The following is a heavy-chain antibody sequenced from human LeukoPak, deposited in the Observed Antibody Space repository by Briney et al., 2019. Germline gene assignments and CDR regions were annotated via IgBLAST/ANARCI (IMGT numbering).Heavy chain of an antibody. V-gene: IGHV1-46*01. CDR1: GYTFTSYY. CDR2: INPSGGST. D-gene: IGHD6-13*01. Sequence: ASVKVSCKASGYTFTSYYMHWVRQAPGQGLEWMGIINPSGGSTSYAQKFQGRVTMTRDMSTSTVYMELSSLRSEDTAVYYCARASIAAAGLDYWGQGTLVTVSS. J-gene: IGHJ4*02. CDR3: ARASIAAAGLDY.